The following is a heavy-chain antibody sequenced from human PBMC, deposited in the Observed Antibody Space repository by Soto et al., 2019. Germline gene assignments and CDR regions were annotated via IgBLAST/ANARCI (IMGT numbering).Heavy chain of an antibody. J-gene: IGHJ6*02. V-gene: IGHV4-59*01. CDR2: VFYTGRA. CDR3: PRDGDGRMTTSPYYYNRMDV. Sequence: SETLSLTCTVSGGSLGRYYWCWIRQPPGKXLEWIGYVFYTGRANYNASLKSRVSISLDTSNYQFSLRLSSETAADTAVYYCPRDGDGRMTTSPYYYNRMDVWGPGTTLTGSS. CDR1: GGSLGRYY. D-gene: IGHD4-4*01.